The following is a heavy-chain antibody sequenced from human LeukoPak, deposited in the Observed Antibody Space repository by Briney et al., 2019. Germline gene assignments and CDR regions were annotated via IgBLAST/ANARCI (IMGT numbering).Heavy chain of an antibody. CDR1: GGSISSSSYY. Sequence: PSETLSLTCTVSGGSISSSSYYWGWIRQPPGKGLEWIGSIYYSGRTYYNPSLKSRVTISVDTSKNQFSLKLSSVTAADTAVYYCASQTIRNWFDPWGQGTLVTVSS. CDR2: IYYSGRT. CDR3: ASQTIRNWFDP. D-gene: IGHD1-14*01. J-gene: IGHJ5*02. V-gene: IGHV4-39*01.